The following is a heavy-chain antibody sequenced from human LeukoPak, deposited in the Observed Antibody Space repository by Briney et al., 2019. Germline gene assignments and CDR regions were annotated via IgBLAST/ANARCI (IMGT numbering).Heavy chain of an antibody. J-gene: IGHJ4*02. CDR2: IYYSGST. V-gene: IGHV4-39*01. D-gene: IGHD2-2*01. CDR3: ARRAGCSSTSCYCDY. CDR1: GGSISSSSYY. Sequence: SETLSLTCTVSGGSISSSSYYWGWIRQPPGKGLEWIGSIYYSGSTYYNPSLKSQVTISVDTSKNQFSLKLSSVTAADTAVYYCARRAGCSSTSCYCDYWGQGTLVTVSS.